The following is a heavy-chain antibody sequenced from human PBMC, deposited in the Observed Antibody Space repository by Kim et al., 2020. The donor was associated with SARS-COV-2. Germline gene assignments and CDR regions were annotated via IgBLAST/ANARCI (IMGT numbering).Heavy chain of an antibody. D-gene: IGHD3-10*01. Sequence: GGSLRLSCAASGFTFSTYEMNWVRQAPGKGLEWISSISGSGNTMYYADSVRGRFTISRDNAKNSLYLQMNSLRAEDTALYYCARVDYYASGDHFDYWGQGALVTVSS. V-gene: IGHV3-48*03. CDR1: GFTFSTYE. J-gene: IGHJ4*02. CDR3: ARVDYYASGDHFDY. CDR2: ISGSGNTM.